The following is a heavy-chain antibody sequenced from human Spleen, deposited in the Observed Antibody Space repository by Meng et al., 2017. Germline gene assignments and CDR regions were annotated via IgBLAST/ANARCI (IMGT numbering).Heavy chain of an antibody. V-gene: IGHV1-18*01. CDR1: GYTFTSYG. Sequence: ASVKVSCKASGYTFTSYGISWVRQAPGQGLEWMGWISAYKGNTNYAQKLQGRVTMTTDTSTRTAYMELRGLRSDDTAVYYCARVGTGKYDIFTGYYAEKQYNFDYWGQGTLVTVSS. CDR2: ISAYKGNT. CDR3: ARVGTGKYDIFTGYYAEKQYNFDY. D-gene: IGHD3-9*01. J-gene: IGHJ4*02.